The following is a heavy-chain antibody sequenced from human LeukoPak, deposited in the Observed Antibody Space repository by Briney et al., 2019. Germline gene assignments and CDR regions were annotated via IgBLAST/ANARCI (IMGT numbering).Heavy chain of an antibody. J-gene: IGHJ4*02. CDR2: ISSSSSTI. V-gene: IGHV3-48*01. Sequence: PGGSLRLSCAASGFTFSSYSMNWVRQAPGKGLEWVSYISSSSSTIYYADSVKGRFTISRDNAKNSLYLQMNSLRGEDTAVYYCARVNRGEFDYWGQGTLVTVSS. CDR3: ARVNRGEFDY. CDR1: GFTFSSYS. D-gene: IGHD3-10*01.